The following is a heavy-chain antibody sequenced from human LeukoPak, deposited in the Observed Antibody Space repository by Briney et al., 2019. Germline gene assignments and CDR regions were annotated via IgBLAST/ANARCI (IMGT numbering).Heavy chain of an antibody. D-gene: IGHD6-13*01. Sequence: SETLSLTCTVSGGSISSGDYYWSWIRQPPGKGLEWIGYIYYSGSTYYNPSLKSLVTISVDTSKNQFSLKLSSVTAADTAVYYCARVRYSSSWTPPHYYYYYMDVWGKGTTVTVSS. CDR1: GGSISSGDYY. CDR2: IYYSGST. J-gene: IGHJ6*03. CDR3: ARVRYSSSWTPPHYYYYYMDV. V-gene: IGHV4-30-4*08.